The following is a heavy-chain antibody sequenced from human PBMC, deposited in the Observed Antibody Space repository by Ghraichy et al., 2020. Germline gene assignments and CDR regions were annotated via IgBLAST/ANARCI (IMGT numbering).Heavy chain of an antibody. V-gene: IGHV4-34*01. CDR2: INHSGST. J-gene: IGHJ6*02. CDR1: GGSFSGYY. CDR3: ARPRGKPFDYGTDV. Sequence: SETLSLTCAVYGGSFSGYYWSWIRQPPGKGLEWIGEINHSGSTNYNPSLKSRVTISVDTSKNQFSLKLSSVTAADTAVYYCARPRGKPFDYGTDVWGQGTTVTVSS.